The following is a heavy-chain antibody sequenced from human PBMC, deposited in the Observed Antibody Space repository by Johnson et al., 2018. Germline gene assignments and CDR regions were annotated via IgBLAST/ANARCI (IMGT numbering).Heavy chain of an antibody. CDR1: GGTFTSYA. CDR2: IIPIFGTA. CDR3: ARGAEVGPRDAFDI. V-gene: IGHV1-69*12. D-gene: IGHD2-15*01. J-gene: IGHJ3*02. Sequence: QVQLVQSGAEVKKPGSSVKVSCQASGGTFTSYAFSWVRQAPGQGLEWVGGIIPIFGTADYAPRFQGRVTITADESTRPAYMELSSLRSEDTAVYFCARGAEVGPRDAFDIWGQGTMVTVSS.